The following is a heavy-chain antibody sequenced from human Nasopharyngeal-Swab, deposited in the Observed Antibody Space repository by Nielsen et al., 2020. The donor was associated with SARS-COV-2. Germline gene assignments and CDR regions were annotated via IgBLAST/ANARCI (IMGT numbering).Heavy chain of an antibody. CDR3: ARERKGTIFGVVIMKGARRMDV. CDR2: INHSGST. CDR1: GESFSGYY. V-gene: IGHV4-34*01. Sequence: SETLSLTCAVYGESFSGYYWSWIRQPPGKGLEWIGEINHSGSTNYNPSLKSRVTISVDTSKNQFSLKLSSVTAADTAVYYCARERKGTIFGVVIMKGARRMDVWGQGTTVTVSS. J-gene: IGHJ6*02. D-gene: IGHD3-3*01.